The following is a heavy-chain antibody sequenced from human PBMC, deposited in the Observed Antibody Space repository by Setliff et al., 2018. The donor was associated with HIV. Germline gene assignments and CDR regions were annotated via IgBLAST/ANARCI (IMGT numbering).Heavy chain of an antibody. Sequence: GGSLRLSCAASGFNFKTYGMTWVRQAPGKGLDWVAHIGSSNHGIHYTASVQGRFTVSRDNAKSSLYLQMNSLKVEDTATYFCARASPGVVMIPDSWGQGTLVTVSS. CDR2: IGSSNHGI. CDR1: GFNFKTYG. D-gene: IGHD3-22*01. J-gene: IGHJ4*02. CDR3: ARASPGVVMIPDS. V-gene: IGHV3-48*04.